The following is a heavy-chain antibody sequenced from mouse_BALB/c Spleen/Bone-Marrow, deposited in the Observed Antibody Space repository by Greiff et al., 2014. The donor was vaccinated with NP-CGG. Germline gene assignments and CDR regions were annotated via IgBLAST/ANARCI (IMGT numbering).Heavy chain of an antibody. CDR2: IDPANGNT. J-gene: IGHJ2*01. Sequence: VQLKESGAELVKPGASVKLSCTASGFNIKDTYMHWVKQRPEQGLEWIGRIDPANGNTKYDPKFQGKATIPADTSSNTAYLQLSSLTSEDTAVYYCARYYYGSSYFDYWGQGTTLTVSS. V-gene: IGHV14-3*02. CDR3: ARYYYGSSYFDY. D-gene: IGHD1-1*01. CDR1: GFNIKDTY.